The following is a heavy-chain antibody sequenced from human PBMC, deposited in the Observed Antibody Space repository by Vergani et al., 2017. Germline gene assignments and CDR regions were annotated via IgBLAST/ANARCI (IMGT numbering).Heavy chain of an antibody. CDR2: MYHSGST. CDR3: GRVADFYGLGSRLLDL. Sequence: QVRLQESGPGLVKPSETLSLTCSVSGGSMSGYYWSWIRQPPGKELEWIGYMYHSGSTNYNPSPATRVTISGDTAKNQFSLKLNSVTAADTAVYYCGRVADFYGLGSRLLDLWGQGILVTVSS. CDR1: GGSMSGYY. D-gene: IGHD3-10*01. J-gene: IGHJ5*02. V-gene: IGHV4-59*13.